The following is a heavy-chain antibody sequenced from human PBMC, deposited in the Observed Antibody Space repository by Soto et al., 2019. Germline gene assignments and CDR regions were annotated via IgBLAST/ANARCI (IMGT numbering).Heavy chain of an antibody. V-gene: IGHV1-69*12. CDR2: IIPVFGTP. CDR1: GGSFSNYG. CDR3: ARGDATKIIVTTYNGLDV. Sequence: QVQVVQSGAEVKKPGSSVKVSCKASGGSFSNYGISWVRQAPGQGLEWMGGIIPVFGTPHYAQKFQDRVTITEDESTSTVYMEVSSLTSEDTAVYYCARGDATKIIVTTYNGLDVWGQGTTVTVSS. J-gene: IGHJ6*02. D-gene: IGHD3-22*01.